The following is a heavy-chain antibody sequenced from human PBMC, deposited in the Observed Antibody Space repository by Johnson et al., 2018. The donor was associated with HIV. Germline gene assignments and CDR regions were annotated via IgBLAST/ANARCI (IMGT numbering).Heavy chain of an antibody. D-gene: IGHD3-10*01. J-gene: IGHJ3*02. CDR1: GFTVSSNY. V-gene: IGHV3-66*01. Sequence: VQLLESGGGLVQPGGSLRLSCAASGFTVSSNYMTWVRQAPGKGLEWVSVIYSGGSTYYADSVKGRFTISRDNSKNTLYLQMNSLRAEDTAVYYCAAFRDYYGSGLNAFDIWGQGTMVTVSS. CDR2: IYSGGST. CDR3: AAFRDYYGSGLNAFDI.